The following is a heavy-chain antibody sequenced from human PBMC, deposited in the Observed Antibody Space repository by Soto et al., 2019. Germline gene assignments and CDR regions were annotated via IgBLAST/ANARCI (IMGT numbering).Heavy chain of an antibody. D-gene: IGHD3-16*02. CDR1: GFTFDDYT. CDR2: ISWDGGST. J-gene: IGHJ6*03. Sequence: GGSLRLSCAASGFTFDDYTMHWVRQAPGKGLEWVSVISWDGGSTYYADSVKGRFTISRDNTKNSLYLQMNSLRPEDTALYYCAKEDSGLSGYMDVWGKGTTVTVSS. V-gene: IGHV3-43*01. CDR3: AKEDSGLSGYMDV.